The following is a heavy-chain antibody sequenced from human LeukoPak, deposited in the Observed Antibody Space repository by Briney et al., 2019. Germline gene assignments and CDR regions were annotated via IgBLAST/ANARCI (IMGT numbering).Heavy chain of an antibody. V-gene: IGHV3-7*01. CDR3: ANPYCGGDCYSSYFQH. D-gene: IGHD2-21*02. CDR2: IKQDGSEK. Sequence: GGSLRLSCAASGFTFSSYWMSWARQAPGKGLEWVANIKQDGSEKYYVNSVKGRFTISRDNAKNSLYLQMNSLRAEDTAVYYCANPYCGGDCYSSYFQHWGQGTLVTVSS. CDR1: GFTFSSYW. J-gene: IGHJ1*01.